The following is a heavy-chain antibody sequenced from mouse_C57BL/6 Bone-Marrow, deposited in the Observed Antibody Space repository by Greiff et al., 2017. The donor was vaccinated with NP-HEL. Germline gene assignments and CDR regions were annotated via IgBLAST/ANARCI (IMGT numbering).Heavy chain of an antibody. CDR2: IDPSDSYT. V-gene: IGHV1-69*01. CDR3: ARHYGRTAWFAY. CDR1: GYTFTSYW. J-gene: IGHJ3*01. D-gene: IGHD1-1*01. Sequence: VQLQQPGAELVMPGASVKLSCKASGYTFTSYWMHWVKQRPGQGLEWIGEIDPSDSYTNYNQKFKGKSTLTVDKSSSTAYMQLSSLTSEDSAVYYCARHYGRTAWFAYWGQGTLVTVSA.